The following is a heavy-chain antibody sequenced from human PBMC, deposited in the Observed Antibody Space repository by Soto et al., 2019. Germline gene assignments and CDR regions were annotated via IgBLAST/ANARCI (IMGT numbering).Heavy chain of an antibody. D-gene: IGHD3-10*01. V-gene: IGHV4-59*01. Sequence: QVQLQESGPGLVKPSETLSLTCTVSGGSISSYYWSWIRQPPGKGLEWIGYIYYSGSTNYTPSLQSRVTISVDTSKNQFSLKLSSVTAADTAVYYCARGTGRGVPPYYYYYMDVWGKGTTVTVSS. CDR1: GGSISSYY. CDR2: IYYSGST. CDR3: ARGTGRGVPPYYYYYMDV. J-gene: IGHJ6*03.